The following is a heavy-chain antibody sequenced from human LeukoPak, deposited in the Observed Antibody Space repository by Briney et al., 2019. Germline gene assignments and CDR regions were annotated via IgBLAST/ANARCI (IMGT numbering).Heavy chain of an antibody. CDR1: GYTFTGYY. D-gene: IGHD6-13*01. J-gene: IGHJ4*02. Sequence: VASVKVSCKASGYTFTGYYMHWVRQAPGQGLEWMGWINPNSGGTNYAQKFQGRVTMTRDTSISTAYMELSRLRSEDTAVYYCARDGYSSSWYPHWGQGTLVTVSS. CDR2: INPNSGGT. V-gene: IGHV1-2*02. CDR3: ARDGYSSSWYPH.